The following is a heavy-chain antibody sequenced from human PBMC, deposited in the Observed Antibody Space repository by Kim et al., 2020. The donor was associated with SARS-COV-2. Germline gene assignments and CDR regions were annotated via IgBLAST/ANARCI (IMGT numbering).Heavy chain of an antibody. V-gene: IGHV3-30*07. D-gene: IGHD3-22*01. CDR3: AREFSANYYASSGYYYYFDY. J-gene: IGHJ4*02. Sequence: RFTISRDNSKNTLYLQMNSLRAEDTAVYYCAREFSANYYASSGYYYYFDYWGQGTLVTVSS.